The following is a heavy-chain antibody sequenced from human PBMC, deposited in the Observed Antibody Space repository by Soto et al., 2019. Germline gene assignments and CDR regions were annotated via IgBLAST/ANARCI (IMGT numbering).Heavy chain of an antibody. D-gene: IGHD4-17*01. CDR2: IWYDGSNK. Sequence: QVQLVESGGGVVQPGRSLRLCCAASGFTFSSYGMHWVRQAPGKGLEWVAVIWYDGSNKNYADSVKGRFTISRDNSKNTLYLQMNSLRAEDTAVYYCAREGGGDYVLDYWGQGTLVTVSS. J-gene: IGHJ4*02. CDR3: AREGGGDYVLDY. CDR1: GFTFSSYG. V-gene: IGHV3-33*01.